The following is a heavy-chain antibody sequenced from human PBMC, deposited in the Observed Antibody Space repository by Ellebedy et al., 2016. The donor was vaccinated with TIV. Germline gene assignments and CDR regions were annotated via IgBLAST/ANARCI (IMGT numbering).Heavy chain of an antibody. Sequence: GESLKISCAASGFTFSSYGMHWVRQAPGKGLEWVAVISYDGSNKYYADSVKGRFTISRDNSKNTLYLQMTSLRAEDTAVYYCARGRDAGNWYFDLWGRGTLVTVSS. V-gene: IGHV3-30*03. CDR1: GFTFSSYG. J-gene: IGHJ2*01. CDR2: ISYDGSNK. D-gene: IGHD3-10*01. CDR3: ARGRDAGNWYFDL.